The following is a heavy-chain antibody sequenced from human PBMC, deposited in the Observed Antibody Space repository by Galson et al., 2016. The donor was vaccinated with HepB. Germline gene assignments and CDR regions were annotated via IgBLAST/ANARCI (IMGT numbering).Heavy chain of an antibody. J-gene: IGHJ2*01. CDR3: ARPRGSASYFDYWYFDL. D-gene: IGHD3-10*01. Sequence: SETLSLTCSVSGGSINSHYCSWIRQPPGKGLEWVGYSYYGGGTNYNPSLKSRVTISIDTSKNQFSLKLSSVTAADTAVYYCARPRGSASYFDYWYFDLWGRGTLVTVSS. V-gene: IGHV4-59*11. CDR2: SYYGGGT. CDR1: GGSINSHY.